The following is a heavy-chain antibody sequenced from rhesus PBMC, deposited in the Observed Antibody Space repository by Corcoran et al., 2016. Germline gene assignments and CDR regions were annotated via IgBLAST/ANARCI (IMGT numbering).Heavy chain of an antibody. CDR2: IPGSGGIT. CDR1: GGSISSNY. CDR3: ARDRYWSDYYYWYFDL. Sequence: QVQLQESGPGLVKTSETLSITCAVSGGSISSNYRSWNPQPPGKGLEWIGGIPGSGGITTSNPSLKSRVTISTDTSKNQFSLKLSSVTAADTAVYYCARDRYWSDYYYWYFDLWGPGTPITISS. V-gene: IGHV4-160*01. J-gene: IGHJ2*01. D-gene: IGHD3-22*01.